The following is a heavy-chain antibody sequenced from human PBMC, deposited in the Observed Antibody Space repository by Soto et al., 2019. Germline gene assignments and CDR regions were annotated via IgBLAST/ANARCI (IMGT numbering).Heavy chain of an antibody. CDR2: INEDGRER. V-gene: IGHV3-7*05. Sequence: EVQLVESGGGLVQPGWSLRLSCAASGFTFSTYWMSWVRQTPGKGLAWVANINEDGRERYYVDSVKGRFTISRDNAHNSLYPQMNSLRGEDTAVYYCARVWVLDDWGQGTLVTVSS. D-gene: IGHD1-26*01. CDR3: ARVWVLDD. J-gene: IGHJ4*02. CDR1: GFTFSTYW.